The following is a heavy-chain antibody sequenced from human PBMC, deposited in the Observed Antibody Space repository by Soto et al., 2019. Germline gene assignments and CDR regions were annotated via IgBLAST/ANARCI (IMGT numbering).Heavy chain of an antibody. CDR1: GYTFTSYG. J-gene: IGHJ4*02. D-gene: IGHD1-26*01. Sequence: QVQLVQSGAEVKKPGASVKVSCKASGYTFTSYGISWVRQAPGQGLEWMGWISAYNGNTNYAQKLQGRVTMTTDTTTSTAYMVLRILRSDDTAVNYCARRSGGSYYGSQDYWGQGTLVTVSS. CDR3: ARRSGGSYYGSQDY. V-gene: IGHV1-18*01. CDR2: ISAYNGNT.